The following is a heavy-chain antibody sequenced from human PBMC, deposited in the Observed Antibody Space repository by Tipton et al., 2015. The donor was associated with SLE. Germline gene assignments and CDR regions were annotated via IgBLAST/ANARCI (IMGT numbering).Heavy chain of an antibody. CDR3: ARGYRPLDY. D-gene: IGHD5-18*01. J-gene: IGHJ4*02. Sequence: TLSLTCTVSGGSISSHYWSWIRQPPGKGLEWIGSIYYSGSTYYNPSLKSRVTISVDTSKNQFSLKLSSVTAADTAVYYCARGYRPLDYWGQGTLVTVSS. CDR1: GGSISSHY. V-gene: IGHV4-59*11. CDR2: IYYSGST.